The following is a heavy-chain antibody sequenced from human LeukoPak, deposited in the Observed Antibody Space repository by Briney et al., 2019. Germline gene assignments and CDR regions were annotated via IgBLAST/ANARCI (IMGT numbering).Heavy chain of an antibody. CDR1: GFPFSSYE. Sequence: GGSLRLSCAGAGFPFSSYEMNWLRQAPGKGLEWVSHIDSSGITIYYGDSVKGRFTISRDNAKNSIYLQMDSLRVEDTAIYYCERDSVGDLLDYWGQGTPVTVSS. CDR2: IDSSGITI. CDR3: ERDSVGDLLDY. J-gene: IGHJ4*02. D-gene: IGHD4-17*01. V-gene: IGHV3-48*03.